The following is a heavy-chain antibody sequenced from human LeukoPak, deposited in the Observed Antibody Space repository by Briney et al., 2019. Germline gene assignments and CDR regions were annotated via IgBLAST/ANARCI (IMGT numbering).Heavy chain of an antibody. CDR3: ARRSSSWRNWFDP. D-gene: IGHD6-13*01. CDR2: IYYSGTT. V-gene: IGHV4-59*01. Sequence: SETLSLTCTVSGGSIDSNSWTWIRQPPGKGLEWIGYIYYSGTTNYNPSLKSRVTMSVDMSKNQFSLKLSSVTAADTAVYYCARRSSSWRNWFDPWGQGTLVTVSS. J-gene: IGHJ5*02. CDR1: GGSIDSNS.